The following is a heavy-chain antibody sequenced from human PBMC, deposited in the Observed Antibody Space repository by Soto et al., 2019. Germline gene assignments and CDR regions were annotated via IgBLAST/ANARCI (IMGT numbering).Heavy chain of an antibody. D-gene: IGHD3-10*01. Sequence: QVQLVESGGGVVQPGRSLRLSCAASGFTFSSYGMHWVRQAPGKGLEWVAVISYDGSNKYYADSVKGRFTISRDNSKNTLYLQMNSLRAEDTAVYYCAKDSPYYYGSGSAKTDYGMDVWGQGTTVTVSS. V-gene: IGHV3-30*18. J-gene: IGHJ6*02. CDR3: AKDSPYYYGSGSAKTDYGMDV. CDR1: GFTFSSYG. CDR2: ISYDGSNK.